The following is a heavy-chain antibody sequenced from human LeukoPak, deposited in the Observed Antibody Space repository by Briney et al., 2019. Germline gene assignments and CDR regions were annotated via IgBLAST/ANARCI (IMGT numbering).Heavy chain of an antibody. CDR1: GFTFSSNY. J-gene: IGHJ3*02. CDR2: IYSGGSA. D-gene: IGHD3-16*01. CDR3: ARVGLTAFDI. Sequence: GGSLRLSCAASGFTFSSNYMSWVRQAPGKGLEGVSVIYSGGSAYYADSMKSSFTIYRDNSKNMLYLKMNSQSAEDTAVYYCARVGLTAFDIWGQGTMVTVSS. V-gene: IGHV3-66*01.